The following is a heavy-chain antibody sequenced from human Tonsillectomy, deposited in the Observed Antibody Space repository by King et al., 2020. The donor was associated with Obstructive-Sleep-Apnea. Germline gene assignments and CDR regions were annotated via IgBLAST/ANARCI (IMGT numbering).Heavy chain of an antibody. J-gene: IGHJ4*02. Sequence: QLQESGPGLVKPSETLSLTCTVSGGSINYSSHYWGWIRQPPGKGMEWIGSIYYSGGTYYNPSLESRVTISIDTSKNHFSLRLNSVTAADTAVYYCARVYLKGYFDYWGQGAPVTVSS. CDR1: GGSINYSSHY. CDR3: ARVYLKGYFDY. V-gene: IGHV4-39*07. CDR2: IYYSGGT.